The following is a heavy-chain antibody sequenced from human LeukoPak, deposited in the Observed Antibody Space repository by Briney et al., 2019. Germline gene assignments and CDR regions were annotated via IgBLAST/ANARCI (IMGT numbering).Heavy chain of an antibody. J-gene: IGHJ1*01. D-gene: IGHD6-19*01. V-gene: IGHV3-21*01. CDR1: GFTFSSYS. CDR3: ARDGAVAGRIFFQH. CDR2: ISSSSSYI. Sequence: GGSLRLSCAASGFTFSSYSMNWVRQAPGKGLEWVSPISSSSSYIYYADSVKGRFTISRDNAKNSLYLQMNSLRAEDTAVYYCARDGAVAGRIFFQHWGQGTLVTVSS.